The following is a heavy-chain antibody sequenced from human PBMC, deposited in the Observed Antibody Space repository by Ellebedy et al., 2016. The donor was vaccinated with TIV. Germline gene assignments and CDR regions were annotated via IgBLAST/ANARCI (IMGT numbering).Heavy chain of an antibody. CDR2: IDTSGFTI. CDR1: GVTLSNYH. CDR3: AASENPKRFDF. J-gene: IGHJ4*02. V-gene: IGHV3-11*01. D-gene: IGHD6-19*01. Sequence: GESLKISCGASGVTLSNYHLSWIRQAPGKGLEWLSYIDTSGFTIYYADSVRARFTISRDSPKNSLYLQIHSLRVEDTAVYYCAASENPKRFDFWGQGALVTVSS.